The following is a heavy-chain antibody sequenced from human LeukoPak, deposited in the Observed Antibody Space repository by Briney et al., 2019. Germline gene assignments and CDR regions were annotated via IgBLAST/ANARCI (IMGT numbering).Heavy chain of an antibody. CDR3: AKGQVDDYGDYVRLTGFDY. CDR1: GFTFSSYA. V-gene: IGHV3-23*01. J-gene: IGHJ4*02. D-gene: IGHD4-17*01. CDR2: ISGSGGST. Sequence: SGGSLRLSCAASGFTFSSYAMSWVRQAPGKGLEWVSAISGSGGSTYYADSVKGRFTISRDNSKNTLYLQMNSLRAEDTPVYYCAKGQVDDYGDYVRLTGFDYWGQGTLVTVSS.